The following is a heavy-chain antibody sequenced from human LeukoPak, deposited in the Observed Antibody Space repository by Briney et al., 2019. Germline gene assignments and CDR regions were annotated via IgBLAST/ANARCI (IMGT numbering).Heavy chain of an antibody. CDR1: GFTVSSNY. CDR2: IYSGGST. J-gene: IGHJ4*02. Sequence: GGSLRLSCAASGFTVSSNYMSWVRQAPGKGLEWVSVIYSGGSTYYADSVNGRFTISRDNSKTTLYLQMNSLRAEDTAVYYCARSYRGVTDYWGPGTLVTVSS. D-gene: IGHD2-21*02. V-gene: IGHV3-53*01. CDR3: ARSYRGVTDY.